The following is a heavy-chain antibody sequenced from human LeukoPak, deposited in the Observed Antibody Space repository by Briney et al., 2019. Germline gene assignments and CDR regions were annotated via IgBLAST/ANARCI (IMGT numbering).Heavy chain of an antibody. V-gene: IGHV4-59*01. J-gene: IGHJ5*02. Sequence: SETLSLTCTVSGGSISSYYWSWIRQPPGKGLEWIGYIYYSGSTNYNPSLKSRVTISVDTSKNQFSLKLSSVTAADTAVYYCARVPQVRATGTGWFDPWGQGTLVTVSS. D-gene: IGHD1-26*01. CDR1: GGSISSYY. CDR3: ARVPQVRATGTGWFDP. CDR2: IYYSGST.